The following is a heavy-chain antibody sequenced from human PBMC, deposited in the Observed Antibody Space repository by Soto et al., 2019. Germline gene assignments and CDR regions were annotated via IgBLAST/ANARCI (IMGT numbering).Heavy chain of an antibody. D-gene: IGHD3-10*01. Sequence: QVQLQQWGAGLLKPSETLSLTCAVYGGSFSGYYWSWIRQPPGKGLEWIGEINHSGSTNYNPSLKSRVTISVDTSKNQFSLKLSSVTAADTAVYYCARVVRAREGYYYGMDVWGQGTTVTVSS. CDR3: ARVVRAREGYYYGMDV. CDR2: INHSGST. J-gene: IGHJ6*02. V-gene: IGHV4-34*01. CDR1: GGSFSGYY.